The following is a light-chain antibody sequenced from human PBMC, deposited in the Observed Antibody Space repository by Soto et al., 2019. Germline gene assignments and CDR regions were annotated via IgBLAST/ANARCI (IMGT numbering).Light chain of an antibody. Sequence: IVLTQSPATLSFSAGERATHSCRSSQSVSRYLAWYQQKPGQAPRLLIYDASNRATGIPARFSGSGSGTDFTLTISSLEPEDFAVYYCQQRSNWPPITFGQGTRLEIK. CDR3: QQRSNWPPIT. CDR1: QSVSRY. J-gene: IGKJ5*01. CDR2: DAS. V-gene: IGKV3-11*01.